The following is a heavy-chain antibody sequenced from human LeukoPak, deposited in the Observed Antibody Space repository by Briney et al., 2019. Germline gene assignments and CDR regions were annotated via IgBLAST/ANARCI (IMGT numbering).Heavy chain of an antibody. D-gene: IGHD6-19*01. Sequence: SETLSLTCAVYGGSFSGYYWSWIRQPPGKGLEWIGEINHSGSTNCNPSLKSRVTISVDTSKNQFSLKLSSVTAADTAVYYCACFSSGYYYFDYWGQGTLVTVSS. V-gene: IGHV4-34*01. CDR2: INHSGST. CDR1: GGSFSGYY. CDR3: ACFSSGYYYFDY. J-gene: IGHJ4*02.